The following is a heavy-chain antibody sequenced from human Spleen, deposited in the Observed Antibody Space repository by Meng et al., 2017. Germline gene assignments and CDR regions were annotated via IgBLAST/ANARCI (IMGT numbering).Heavy chain of an antibody. D-gene: IGHD6-19*01. CDR1: GYTFTRYT. V-gene: IGHV7-4-1*02. J-gene: IGHJ4*02. CDR2: INTNTGNP. CDR3: AKYSSGPFDY. Sequence: QVRLGQAGSWLKKPGASVKVSCKASGYTFTRYTMNWVGQAPGQGLEWMGWINTNTGNPTYAQGFTGRFVFSLDTSVSTAYLQISSLKAEDTAVYYCAKYSSGPFDYWGQGTLVTVSS.